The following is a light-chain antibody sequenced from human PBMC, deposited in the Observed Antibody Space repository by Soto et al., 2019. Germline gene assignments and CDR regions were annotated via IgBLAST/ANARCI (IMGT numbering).Light chain of an antibody. CDR3: QQYYYTTRT. J-gene: IGKJ1*01. V-gene: IGKV4-1*01. CDR2: WAS. CDR1: QTVLYSPNNKNY. Sequence: DIVMTQSPDSLAVSLGERATINCKSSQTVLYSPNNKNYLAWYQKKAGQPPKLLIYWASTRESGVPDRFSGSGSGTDFTLAISSLQAEFVAVYYCQQYYYTTRTFGQQTKVEFK.